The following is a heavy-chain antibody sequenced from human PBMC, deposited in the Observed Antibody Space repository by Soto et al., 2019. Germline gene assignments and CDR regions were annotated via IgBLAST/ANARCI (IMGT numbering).Heavy chain of an antibody. CDR3: ARDRVAGIWGDAFDI. CDR1: GYTFTNHG. J-gene: IGHJ3*02. V-gene: IGHV1-18*04. D-gene: IGHD3-16*01. Sequence: QVQLVQSGAEVKKPGASVKVSCKTSGYTFTNHGINWVRQAPGQGLEWMGWINPYNANVNYAQKLQGRVTMTTDTSTSTAYMDLRSLTSDDTAGYYCARDRVAGIWGDAFDIWGQGTMVTVPS. CDR2: INPYNANV.